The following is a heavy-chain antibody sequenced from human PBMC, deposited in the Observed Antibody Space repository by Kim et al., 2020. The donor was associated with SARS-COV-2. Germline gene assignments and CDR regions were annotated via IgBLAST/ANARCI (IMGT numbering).Heavy chain of an antibody. D-gene: IGHD1-26*01. Sequence: GSLRLSCAASGFTFSSYAMHWVRQAPGKGLEWVAVISYDGSNKYYADSVKGRFTISRDNSKNTLYLQMNSLRAEDTAVYYCARVNSGSYYYGMDVWGQG. CDR3: ARVNSGSYYYGMDV. CDR2: ISYDGSNK. CDR1: GFTFSSYA. J-gene: IGHJ6*02. V-gene: IGHV3-30-3*01.